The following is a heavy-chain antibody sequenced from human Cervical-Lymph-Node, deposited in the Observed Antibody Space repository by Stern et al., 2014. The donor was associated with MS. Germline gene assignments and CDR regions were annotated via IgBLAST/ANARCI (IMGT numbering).Heavy chain of an antibody. CDR2: ISYDGRNE. CDR3: ARATSTTSVTTPYYGLDV. J-gene: IGHJ6*02. V-gene: IGHV3-30*04. CDR1: GFTFSNHA. Sequence: VQLVESGGGVVQPGRSLRLSCVVSGFTFSNHAMHWVRQAPGKGLEWVTVISYDGRNEYYTDSVQGRFTVSRDHSKNTLNLQMNSLRPDDTAVYYCARATSTTSVTTPYYGLDVWGQGTTVTVSS. D-gene: IGHD4-17*01.